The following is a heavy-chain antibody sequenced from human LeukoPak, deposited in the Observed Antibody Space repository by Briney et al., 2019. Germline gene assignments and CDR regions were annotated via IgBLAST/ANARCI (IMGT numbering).Heavy chain of an antibody. V-gene: IGHV4-34*01. CDR2: INHSGST. Sequence: SETLSLTCAVYGGSFSGYYWSWIRHPPGKGLEWIGEINHSGSTNYNPSLKRRVTISVDTSKHQFSLKLSSVTAADTAVYYCARHKRQQLALGWFDPWGQGTLVTVSS. J-gene: IGHJ5*02. CDR1: GGSFSGYY. D-gene: IGHD6-13*01. CDR3: ARHKRQQLALGWFDP.